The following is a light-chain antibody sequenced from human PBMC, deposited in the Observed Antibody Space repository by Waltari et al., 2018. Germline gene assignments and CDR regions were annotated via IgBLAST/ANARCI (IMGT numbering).Light chain of an antibody. CDR3: QSYDSRLSAYV. J-gene: IGLJ3*02. CDR1: SSNIGAPYD. V-gene: IGLV1-40*01. CDR2: GNN. Sequence: SVLTRPPSVSGAPGQTVTISCPGGSSNIGAPYDVHWYQHLLGTAPKVVVYGNNNRPSGVPDRFSGSKSGTSASLTISGLQAEDEADYYCQSYDSRLSAYVFGGGTKLTVL.